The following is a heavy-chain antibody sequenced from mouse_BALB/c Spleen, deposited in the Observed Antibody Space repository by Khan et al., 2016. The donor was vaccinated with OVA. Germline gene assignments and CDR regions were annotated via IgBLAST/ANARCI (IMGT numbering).Heavy chain of an antibody. CDR3: ARSGYGALAY. V-gene: IGHV1S29*02. CDR2: IFPNSGGS. Sequence: VQLKESGPELVKPGASVKISCKASGYTFTDYNMDWVKQSHGKSLEWVGYIFPNSGGSGYNQKLKTKATFTVDSSSSTAYMELRSLTSEDAAVYYCARSGYGALAYWGQGTLVTVSA. CDR1: GYTFTDYN. D-gene: IGHD1-1*01. J-gene: IGHJ3*01.